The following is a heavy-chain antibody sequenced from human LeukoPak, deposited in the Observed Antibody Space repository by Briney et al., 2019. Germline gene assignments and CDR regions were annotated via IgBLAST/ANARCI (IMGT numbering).Heavy chain of an antibody. D-gene: IGHD3-10*01. V-gene: IGHV1-69*13. CDR2: IIPIFGTA. CDR3: ASFIGLWFGEFGSYGFDY. Sequence: VASVKVSCKASGYTFTSYGISWVRQAPGQGLEWMGGIIPIFGTANYAQKFQGRVTITADESTSTAYMELSSLRSEDTAVYYCASFIGLWFGEFGSYGFDYWGQGTLVTVSS. CDR1: GYTFTSYG. J-gene: IGHJ4*02.